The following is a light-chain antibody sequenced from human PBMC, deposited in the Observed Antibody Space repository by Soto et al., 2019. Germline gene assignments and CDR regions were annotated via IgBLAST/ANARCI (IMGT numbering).Light chain of an antibody. CDR3: SSYATTNTVL. CDR2: DVS. CDR1: SSDIGAFNY. V-gene: IGLV2-14*03. J-gene: IGLJ2*01. Sequence: QSALAQPASVSGSPGQSITISCTGTSSDIGAFNYVSWYQQHPGDAPKLLIFDVSDRPSGISDRFSGSKSGNTASLTISGLQTEDEAHYYCSSYATTNTVLFGGGTKVTVL.